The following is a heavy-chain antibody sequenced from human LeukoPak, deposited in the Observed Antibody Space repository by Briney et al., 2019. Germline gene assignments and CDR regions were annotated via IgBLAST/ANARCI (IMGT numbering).Heavy chain of an antibody. V-gene: IGHV3-15*01. D-gene: IGHD2/OR15-2a*01. CDR3: TTDVN. Sequence: PGGSLRLSFAASGFPFSNACLSWVPQAPGKGLEWIGRLKSKTDGGTTDYAAPVKGRFTISRDDSKNTLYLQMNSLKTEDTALYYCTTDVNWGQGTLVTVCS. CDR2: LKSKTDGGTT. J-gene: IGHJ4*02. CDR1: GFPFSNAC.